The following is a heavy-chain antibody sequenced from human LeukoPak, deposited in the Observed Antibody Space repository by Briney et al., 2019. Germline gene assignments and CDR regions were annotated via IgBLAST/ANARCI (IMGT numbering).Heavy chain of an antibody. CDR3: AELGITMIGGV. J-gene: IGHJ6*04. V-gene: IGHV3-48*03. CDR2: ISSSGSTI. CDR1: GFTFSIYS. Sequence: GGSLRLSCAASGFTFSIYSMNWVRQAPGKGLEWVSYISSSGSTIYYADSVKGRFTISRDNAKNSLNLQMNSLRAEDTAVYYCAELGITMIGGVWGKGTTVTISS. D-gene: IGHD3-10*02.